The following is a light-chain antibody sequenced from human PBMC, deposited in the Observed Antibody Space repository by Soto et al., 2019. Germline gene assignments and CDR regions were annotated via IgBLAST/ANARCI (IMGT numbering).Light chain of an antibody. Sequence: QSALTQPPSASGTPGQRVTISCSGSSSNIGSNTVHWYQQLPGTAPKLLIYSNNQRPSGVHDRFSGSKSGTSASLAISGLQSEDEADYYCATWDDSLNAVLFGGGTKLTVL. CDR2: SNN. J-gene: IGLJ2*01. CDR1: SSNIGSNT. V-gene: IGLV1-44*01. CDR3: ATWDDSLNAVL.